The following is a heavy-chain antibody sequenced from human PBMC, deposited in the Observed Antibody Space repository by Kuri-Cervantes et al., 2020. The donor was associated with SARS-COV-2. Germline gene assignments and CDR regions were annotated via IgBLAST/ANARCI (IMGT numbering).Heavy chain of an antibody. CDR1: GFTFSDHY. V-gene: IGHV3-72*01. CDR3: ARGNYYDSSGYFYYYGMDV. Sequence: GGSLRLSCAASGFTFSDHYMDWVRQAPGKGLGWVGRTRNKANSYTTEYAASVKGRFTISRDDSKNSLYLQMNSLKTEDTAVYYCARGNYYDSSGYFYYYGMDVWGQGTTVTVSS. CDR2: TRNKANSYTT. D-gene: IGHD3-22*01. J-gene: IGHJ6*02.